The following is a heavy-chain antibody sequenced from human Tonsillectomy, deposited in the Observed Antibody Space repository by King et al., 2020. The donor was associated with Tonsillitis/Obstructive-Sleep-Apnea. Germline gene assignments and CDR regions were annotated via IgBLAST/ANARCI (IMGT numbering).Heavy chain of an antibody. CDR1: GYSFTSYW. J-gene: IGHJ4*02. V-gene: IGHV5-51*01. CDR3: ARMQGFGEFSAIPYYFDY. CDR2: IYPGDSDT. Sequence: QLVQSGAEVKKPGESLKISCKGSGYSFTSYWIGWVRQMPGKGLEWMGIIYPGDSDTRYSPSFQGQVTISADKSISTAYLQWSSLKASDPAMYYCARMQGFGEFSAIPYYFDYWGQGTLVTVSS. D-gene: IGHD3-10*01.